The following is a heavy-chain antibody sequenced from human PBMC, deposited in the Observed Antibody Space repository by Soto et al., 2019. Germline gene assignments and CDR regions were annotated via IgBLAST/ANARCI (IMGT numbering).Heavy chain of an antibody. CDR1: GYTFTSYG. D-gene: IGHD1-1*01. J-gene: IGHJ5*01. Sequence: ASVKVSCKASGYTFTSYGIHWVRQAPGQRLEWMGWINAANGDTKYSPKFQGRVTITRDTSASTAYMELSSLRSEDTAVYYCVKKPVSTNWNDRVEPWGQGTLVT. CDR2: INAANGDT. CDR3: VKKPVSTNWNDRVEP. V-gene: IGHV1-3*01.